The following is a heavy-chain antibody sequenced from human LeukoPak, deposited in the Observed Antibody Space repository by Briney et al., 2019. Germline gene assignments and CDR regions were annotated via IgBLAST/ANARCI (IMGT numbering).Heavy chain of an antibody. J-gene: IGHJ5*02. CDR2: IYNGVNT. V-gene: IGHV4-61*01. Sequence: SETLSLTCTVSGASVSSASYWSWIRQPPGKGVEWIAHIYNGVNTNYNPSLKSRVTISVDTSKNQLSLKLSSVTAADTAVYYCAFRRDGYKGGNWFDPWGQGTLVTVSS. CDR1: GASVSSASY. CDR3: AFRRDGYKGGNWFDP. D-gene: IGHD5-24*01.